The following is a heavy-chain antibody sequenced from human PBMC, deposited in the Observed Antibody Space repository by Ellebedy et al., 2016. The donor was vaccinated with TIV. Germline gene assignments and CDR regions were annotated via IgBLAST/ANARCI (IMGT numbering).Heavy chain of an antibody. D-gene: IGHD3-16*01. Sequence: GGSLRLSCAASGFSVSATYMIWVRQAPGKGLEWVSVIYSSGSTYYADSVKGRFTISRENSQNTLYLQMNGLRAEDTAVYYCARDLMGASHGMDVWGQGTTVTVSS. CDR2: IYSSGST. V-gene: IGHV3-53*01. CDR1: GFSVSATY. J-gene: IGHJ6*02. CDR3: ARDLMGASHGMDV.